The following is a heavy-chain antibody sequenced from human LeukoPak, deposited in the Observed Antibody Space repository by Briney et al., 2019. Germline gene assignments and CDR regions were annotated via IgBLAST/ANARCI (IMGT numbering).Heavy chain of an antibody. J-gene: IGHJ6*02. Sequence: KPSETLSLTCAVYGGSFSGYYWSWIRQPPGKGLEWIGEINHSGSTNYNPSLKSRVTISVDTSKNQFSLKLSSVTAADTAVYYCARGRSRSSGYHYYYYYGMDVWGQGTTVTVSS. CDR3: ARGRSRSSGYHYYYYYGMDV. D-gene: IGHD3-22*01. V-gene: IGHV4-34*01. CDR1: GGSFSGYY. CDR2: INHSGST.